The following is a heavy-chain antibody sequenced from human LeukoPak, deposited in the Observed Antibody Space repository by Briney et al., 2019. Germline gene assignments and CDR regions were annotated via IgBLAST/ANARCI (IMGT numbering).Heavy chain of an antibody. J-gene: IGHJ6*03. CDR3: ARGRYCSGGSCYGPYYYYMDV. CDR1: GFTFSSYW. V-gene: IGHV3-7*01. D-gene: IGHD2-15*01. CDR2: IKQDGSEK. Sequence: PGGSLRLSCAASGFTFSSYWMSWVRQAPGKGLEWVANIKQDGSEKYYVDSVKGRFTISRDNAKNSLYLQMNSLRAEDTAVYYCARGRYCSGGSCYGPYYYYMDVWGKGTTVTVSS.